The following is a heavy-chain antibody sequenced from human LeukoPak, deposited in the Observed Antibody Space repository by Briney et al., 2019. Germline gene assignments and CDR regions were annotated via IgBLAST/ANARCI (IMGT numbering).Heavy chain of an antibody. CDR2: ISGSCGST. J-gene: IGHJ5*02. Sequence: PGGSLTLSCAASGFTFSSYAMIWVRQAPGKGLEWVSAISGSCGSTYYADSMKGRFTSSRDNSKNTLYLQMNSLRAADTAVYYCAKDATSGWPNWFDPWGQGTLVTVSS. CDR3: AKDATSGWPNWFDP. D-gene: IGHD6-19*01. V-gene: IGHV3-23*01. CDR1: GFTFSSYA.